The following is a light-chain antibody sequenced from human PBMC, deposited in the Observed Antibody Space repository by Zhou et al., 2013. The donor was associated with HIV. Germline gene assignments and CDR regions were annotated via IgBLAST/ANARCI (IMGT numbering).Light chain of an antibody. V-gene: IGKV1-5*03. J-gene: IGKJ3*01. CDR2: KAS. CDR3: HQTYSGHT. CDR1: HTIGRW. Sequence: DIQMTQSPLTLSSTVGDRVTITCRASHTIGRWLAWYQVKPGKAPKLLIYKASNLQTGVPSRFSGHGSATEFNLTIASLQREDFAIYYCHQTYSGHTFGPGTRLDVK.